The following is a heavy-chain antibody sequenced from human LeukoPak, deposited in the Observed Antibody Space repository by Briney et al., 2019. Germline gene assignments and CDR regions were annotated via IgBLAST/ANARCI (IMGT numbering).Heavy chain of an antibody. J-gene: IGHJ4*02. CDR1: GFTVSSNY. V-gene: IGHV3-53*01. CDR3: ARLVAATSLDY. D-gene: IGHD2-15*01. Sequence: PGGSLRLSCAASGFTVSSNYMSWVRQAPGKGLEWVSVIYSGGSTYYADSVKGRFTISGDNSKNTLYLQMNSLRAEDTAVYYCARLVAATSLDYWGQGTLVTVSS. CDR2: IYSGGST.